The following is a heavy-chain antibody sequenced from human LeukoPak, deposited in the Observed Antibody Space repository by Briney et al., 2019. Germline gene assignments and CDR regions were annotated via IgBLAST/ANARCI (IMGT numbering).Heavy chain of an antibody. D-gene: IGHD3-10*01. J-gene: IGHJ4*02. CDR1: GFTFSSYA. CDR3: ARDESRRRRSDVDPGYFDY. V-gene: IGHV3-23*01. CDR2: ISGSGDST. Sequence: PGGSLRLSCAASGFTFSSYAMSWVRQAPGKGLEWVSAISGSGDSTYYGDSVKGRFTISRDNSKNTLYLQMNSLRAEDTAVYFCARDESRRRRSDVDPGYFDYWGQGTLVTVSP.